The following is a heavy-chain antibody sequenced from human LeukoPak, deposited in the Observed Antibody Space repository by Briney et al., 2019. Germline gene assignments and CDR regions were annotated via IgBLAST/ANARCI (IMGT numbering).Heavy chain of an antibody. D-gene: IGHD3-22*01. J-gene: IGHJ5*02. V-gene: IGHV4-38-2*02. CDR1: AYSISSGYY. Sequence: SETLSLTCTVSAYSISSGYYWGWIRQPPGKGLEWIGSIYYSGSTYYNPSLKSRVTISVDTSKNQFSLKLSSVTAEDTAVYYCARGTYYYDSSGLNNWFDPWGQGTLVTVSS. CDR3: ARGTYYYDSSGLNNWFDP. CDR2: IYYSGST.